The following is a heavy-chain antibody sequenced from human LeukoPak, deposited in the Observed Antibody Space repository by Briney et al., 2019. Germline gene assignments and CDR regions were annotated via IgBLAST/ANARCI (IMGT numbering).Heavy chain of an antibody. V-gene: IGHV1-2*02. D-gene: IGHD1-1*01. J-gene: IGHJ3*02. CDR2: INPNSGDT. CDR3: ARDPTTGTIRWAAFDI. Sequence: GASVKVSCKASGYTFTSYDINWVRQATGQGLEWMGWINPNSGDTHYAQNFQGRVTMTRDTSISTAYMELSRLRSDDTAVYYCARDPTTGTIRWAAFDIWGQGTMVTVSS. CDR1: GYTFTSYD.